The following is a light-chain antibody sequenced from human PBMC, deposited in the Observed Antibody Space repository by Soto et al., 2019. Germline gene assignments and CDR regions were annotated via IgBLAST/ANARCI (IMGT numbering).Light chain of an antibody. CDR3: QQRSSWPFT. Sequence: EVVLTQSPATLSLSPGEGATLSCRASQSIGNYLAWYQQKPGQAPRLLIYATSNRATVIPARFSGSGSGTDFTLTISSLEPEAFAVYYCQQRSSWPFTFGPGTKVDIK. V-gene: IGKV3-11*01. J-gene: IGKJ3*01. CDR1: QSIGNY. CDR2: ATS.